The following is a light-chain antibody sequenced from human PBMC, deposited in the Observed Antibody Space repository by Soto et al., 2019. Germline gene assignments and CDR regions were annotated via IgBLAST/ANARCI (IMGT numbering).Light chain of an antibody. CDR3: SSYTTSNTRQIV. Sequence: QSVLTQPASVSGSPGQSIKISCTGTSSDVGGYNYVSWYQHHPGKAPKLIIYDVSNRPSGVSNPFSGSKSGNTASLTISGLQPEDEAGYYCSSYTTSNTRQIVFGTGTKVTVL. CDR2: DVS. V-gene: IGLV2-14*03. J-gene: IGLJ1*01. CDR1: SSDVGGYNY.